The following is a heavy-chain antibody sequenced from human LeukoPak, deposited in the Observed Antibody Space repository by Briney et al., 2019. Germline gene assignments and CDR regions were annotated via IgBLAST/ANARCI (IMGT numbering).Heavy chain of an antibody. CDR2: IYYSGST. V-gene: IGHV4-59*08. J-gene: IGHJ4*02. Sequence: SETLSLTCTVSGGSISSYYWSWIRQPPGKGLEWIGYIYYSGSTNHNPSLKSRVTISVDTSKNQFSPKLSSVTAADTAVYYCARGAAAGDYWGQGTLVTVSS. CDR1: GGSISSYY. CDR3: ARGAAAGDY. D-gene: IGHD6-13*01.